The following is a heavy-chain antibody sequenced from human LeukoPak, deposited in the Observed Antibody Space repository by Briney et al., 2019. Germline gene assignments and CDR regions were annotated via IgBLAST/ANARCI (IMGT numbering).Heavy chain of an antibody. CDR1: GYTFTSYG. CDR3: ARATVTTQYYYYYYYMDV. D-gene: IGHD4-17*01. CDR2: ISAYNGNT. V-gene: IGHV1-18*01. Sequence: ASVKVSCKASGYTFTSYGISWVRQAPGQGLEWMGWISAYNGNTNYAQKLQGRVTMTTDTSTSTAYMELRSLRSDDTAVYYCARATVTTQYYYYYYYMDVWGKGTTVTVSS. J-gene: IGHJ6*03.